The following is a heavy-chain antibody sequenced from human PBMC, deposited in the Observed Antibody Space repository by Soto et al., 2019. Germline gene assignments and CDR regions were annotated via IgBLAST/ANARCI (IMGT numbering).Heavy chain of an antibody. Sequence: GGSLRLSCAASGFTFSSYGMPWVRQAPGKGLEWVAVISYDGSNKYYADSVKGRFTISRDHSKNTLYLQMNILRAEDTAVYYCAKDSNTGYSGSSSFNIWGQGTMVTVSS. V-gene: IGHV3-30*18. D-gene: IGHD1-26*01. J-gene: IGHJ3*02. CDR1: GFTFSSYG. CDR3: AKDSNTGYSGSSSFNI. CDR2: ISYDGSNK.